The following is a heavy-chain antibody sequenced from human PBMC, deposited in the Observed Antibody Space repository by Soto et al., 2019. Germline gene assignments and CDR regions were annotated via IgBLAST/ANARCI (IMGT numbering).Heavy chain of an antibody. D-gene: IGHD4-4*01. CDR3: AKDRDDYRNYVFDY. J-gene: IGHJ4*02. Sequence: EVQLLESGGGLVQPGGSLRLSCAPSGFTFTNYAMTWVRQAPGKGLEWVSISSGSGSGGSTNYADSVKGRFTISRDNSKNTLYLQMNSLRVEDTAVYYCAKDRDDYRNYVFDYWGQGTLVTVSS. CDR1: GFTFTNYA. V-gene: IGHV3-23*01. CDR2: SSGSGSGGST.